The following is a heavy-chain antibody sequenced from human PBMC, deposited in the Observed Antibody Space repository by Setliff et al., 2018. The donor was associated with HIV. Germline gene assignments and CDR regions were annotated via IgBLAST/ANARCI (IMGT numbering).Heavy chain of an antibody. Sequence: SETLSLTCTVSGGSISSSSYYWGWIRQPPGKGLEWIGSIYYSGSTYYNPSLKSRVTISVDTSKNQFSLKLSSVTAADTAVYYCARGMIVGKGKYYFDYWGQGTLGTVSS. CDR2: IYYSGST. CDR3: ARGMIVGKGKYYFDY. D-gene: IGHD3-22*01. CDR1: GGSISSSSYY. V-gene: IGHV4-39*01. J-gene: IGHJ4*02.